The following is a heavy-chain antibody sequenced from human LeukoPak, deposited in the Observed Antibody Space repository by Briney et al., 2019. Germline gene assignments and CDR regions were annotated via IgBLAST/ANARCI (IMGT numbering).Heavy chain of an antibody. CDR3: ALRRSSWSFDY. J-gene: IGHJ4*02. V-gene: IGHV3-11*06. D-gene: IGHD6-13*01. CDR2: IGSSISHT. CDR1: GFTFSDYY. Sequence: PGESLRLSCAASGFTFSDYYMTWIRQAPGKGLEWVSYIGSSISHTNYADSVKGRFTISRDNAKNSLYLQMNSLRAEDTAVYYCALRRSSWSFDYWGQGTLVTVSS.